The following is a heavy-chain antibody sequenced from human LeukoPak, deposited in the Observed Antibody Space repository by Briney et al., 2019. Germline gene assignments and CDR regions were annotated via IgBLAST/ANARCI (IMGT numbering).Heavy chain of an antibody. D-gene: IGHD6-13*01. CDR1: GGPISRYY. J-gene: IGHJ6*03. CDR3: ARDSSSWAGHYYYMDV. V-gene: IGHV4-59*01. Sequence: PSETLSLTCTVSGGPISRYYWSWIRQPPGTGLEWIGYIYYSGSTNYNPSLKSRVTISVDTAKNQFSLKLSSVTAADTAVYYCARDSSSWAGHYYYMDVWGKGTTVTVSS. CDR2: IYYSGST.